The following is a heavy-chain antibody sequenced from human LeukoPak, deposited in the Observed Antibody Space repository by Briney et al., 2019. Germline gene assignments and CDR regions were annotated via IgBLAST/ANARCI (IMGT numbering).Heavy chain of an antibody. V-gene: IGHV3-23*01. D-gene: IGHD6-13*01. Sequence: GGSLRLSCAASGFTFSSYAMSWVRQAPGKGLEWVSAISGSGGSTYYADSVKGRFTISRDNSKNTLYLQMNSLRAEDTAVYYCEAQAAGPRNSDYWGQGTLVTVSS. CDR1: GFTFSSYA. CDR3: EAQAAGPRNSDY. J-gene: IGHJ4*02. CDR2: ISGSGGST.